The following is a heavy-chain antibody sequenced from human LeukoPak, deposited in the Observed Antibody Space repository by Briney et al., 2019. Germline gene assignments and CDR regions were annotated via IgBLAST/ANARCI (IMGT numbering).Heavy chain of an antibody. CDR2: ISRSGTST. Sequence: GGSLRLSCAASGFTFNTYWMHWVRQAPGKGLEWVSTISRSGTSTDYADSVKGRFTISRDNSENTLYLQMNSLRAEDTALYYCAKDIHGDYGGVDYWGQGTLVTVSS. J-gene: IGHJ4*02. V-gene: IGHV3-23*01. D-gene: IGHD4-17*01. CDR3: AKDIHGDYGGVDY. CDR1: GFTFNTYW.